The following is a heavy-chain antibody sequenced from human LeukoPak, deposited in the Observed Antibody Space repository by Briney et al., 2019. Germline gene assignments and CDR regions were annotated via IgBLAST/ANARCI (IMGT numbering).Heavy chain of an antibody. CDR1: GFTFTSSA. D-gene: IGHD1-14*01. CDR3: AAGTSGRPEYFQH. J-gene: IGHJ1*01. Sequence: SVKVSCKASGFTFTSSAMLWVRQARGQRLEWIGWIVVGSGNRNYAQKFQERVSITRDMSTGTAYMELSSLRSEDTAVYFCAAGTSGRPEYFQHWGQGTLVTVSS. CDR2: IVVGSGNR. V-gene: IGHV1-58*02.